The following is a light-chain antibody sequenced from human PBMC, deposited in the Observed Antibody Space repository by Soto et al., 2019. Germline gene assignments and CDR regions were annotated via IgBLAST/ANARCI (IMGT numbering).Light chain of an antibody. CDR1: QSVSNY. CDR2: GAS. CDR3: QQRSNWPPYT. J-gene: IGKJ2*01. Sequence: EIVLTQSPATLSLSPGERATLSCRASQSVSNYLAWYQQKPGQAPRLLIYGASIRAAGIPARFRGSGAGTDFTLTISRLEPEDFAVYYCQQRSNWPPYTFGQGTQLEIK. V-gene: IGKV3-11*01.